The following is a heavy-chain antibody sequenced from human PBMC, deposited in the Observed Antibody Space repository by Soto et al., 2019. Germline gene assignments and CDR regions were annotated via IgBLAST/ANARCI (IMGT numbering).Heavy chain of an antibody. CDR2: IYWDDDK. CDR3: THDDVAQRGFDY. Sequence: QITLKESGPTLVKPTQTLTLTCTFSGFSLTTSGVGVGWIRQPPGKALEWLALIYWDDDKRYSPSLKTRLTITKDTSKNQVVLTMTNMDPVDTATYYCTHDDVAQRGFDYWGQGTLVTVSS. D-gene: IGHD3-10*01. V-gene: IGHV2-5*02. CDR1: GFSLTTSGVG. J-gene: IGHJ4*02.